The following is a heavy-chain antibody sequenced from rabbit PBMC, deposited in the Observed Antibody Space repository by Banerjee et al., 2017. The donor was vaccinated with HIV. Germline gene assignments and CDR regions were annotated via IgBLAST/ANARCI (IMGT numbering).Heavy chain of an antibody. Sequence: QEQLVESGGGLVQPGGSLKLSCKASGFDFSSYGVSWVRQAPGKGLEWIGYIDPVFGSTYYASWVNGRFTISSHNAQNTLYLQLNSLTAADTATYFCVRHYTSNGAYFGLWGPGTLVTVS. D-gene: IGHD1-1*01. J-gene: IGHJ4*01. V-gene: IGHV1S47*01. CDR2: IDPVFGST. CDR3: VRHYTSNGAYFGL. CDR1: GFDFSSYG.